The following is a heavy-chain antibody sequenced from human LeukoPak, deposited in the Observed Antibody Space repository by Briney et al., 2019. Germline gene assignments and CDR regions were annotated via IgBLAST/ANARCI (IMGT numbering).Heavy chain of an antibody. D-gene: IGHD3-22*01. CDR1: GGSISSYY. CDR2: IYYTDST. J-gene: IGHJ3*02. V-gene: IGHV4-59*12. CDR3: ARETFARQYYYDRGHDAFDI. Sequence: SETLSLTCTVSGGSISSYYWSWIRQPPGKGLEWIGNIYYTDSTEYNPSLKSRVTISVDTSKNQFSLKLTSMTAADTAVYYCARETFARQYYYDRGHDAFDIWGQGTMVTVSS.